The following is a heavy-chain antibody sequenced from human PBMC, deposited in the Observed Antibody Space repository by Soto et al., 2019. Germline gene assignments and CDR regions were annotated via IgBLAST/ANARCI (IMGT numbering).Heavy chain of an antibody. CDR3: YIFGLAPAANGAYYYYMDV. J-gene: IGHJ6*03. CDR2: INWNSGSI. Sequence: GGSLRLSCAASGFTFHDYAMHWVRQAPGKDLEWVSGINWNSGSIGYADSVKGRFTISRDNAKNSLYLQMNSLRAEDTALYYCYIFGLAPAANGAYYYYMDVWGKGTTVTVSS. D-gene: IGHD2-2*01. CDR1: GFTFHDYA. V-gene: IGHV3-9*01.